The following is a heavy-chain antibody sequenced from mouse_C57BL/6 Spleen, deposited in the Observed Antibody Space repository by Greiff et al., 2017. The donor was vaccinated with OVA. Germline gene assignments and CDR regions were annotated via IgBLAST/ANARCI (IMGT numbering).Heavy chain of an antibody. V-gene: IGHV1-55*01. Sequence: QVQLQQPGAELVKPGASVKMSCKASGYTFTSYWITWVKQRPGQGLEWIGDIYPGSGSTNYNEKFKSKATLTVDTSSSTAYMQLSSLTSEDSAVYYCAGEIYYGSSLGYFDVWGTGTTVTVSS. J-gene: IGHJ1*03. CDR1: GYTFTSYW. D-gene: IGHD1-1*01. CDR2: IYPGSGST. CDR3: AGEIYYGSSLGYFDV.